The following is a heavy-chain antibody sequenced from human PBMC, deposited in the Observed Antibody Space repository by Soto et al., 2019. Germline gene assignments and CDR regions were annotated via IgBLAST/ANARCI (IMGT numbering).Heavy chain of an antibody. CDR2: IWYDGSNK. V-gene: IGHV3-33*01. Sequence: QVQLVESGGGVVQPGRSLRLSCAASGFTFSSYGMHWVRQAPGKGLEWVAVIWYDGSNKYYADSVKGRFTISRDNSKNTLYLQMNSLRAEDTAVYYCARDREGYCSSTSCYWLDYWGQGTLVTVSS. D-gene: IGHD2-2*01. CDR3: ARDREGYCSSTSCYWLDY. CDR1: GFTFSSYG. J-gene: IGHJ4*02.